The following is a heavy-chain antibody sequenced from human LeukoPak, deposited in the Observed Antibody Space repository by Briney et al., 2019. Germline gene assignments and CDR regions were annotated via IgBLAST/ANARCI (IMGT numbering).Heavy chain of an antibody. D-gene: IGHD3-22*01. Sequence: ASVKVSCKASGYTFTSYDINWVRQATGQGLEWMGWMNPNSGNTGYAQKFQGRVTMTRNTSISTVYMYLSSLRSEDTAVYYCARGHFYDSSGYHDTFDIWGQGTMVTVSS. CDR1: GYTFTSYD. CDR2: MNPNSGNT. J-gene: IGHJ3*02. CDR3: ARGHFYDSSGYHDTFDI. V-gene: IGHV1-8*01.